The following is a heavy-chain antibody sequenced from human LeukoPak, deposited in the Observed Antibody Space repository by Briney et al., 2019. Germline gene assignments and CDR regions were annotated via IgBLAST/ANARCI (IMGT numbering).Heavy chain of an antibody. D-gene: IGHD3-22*01. CDR2: IYHSGST. V-gene: IGHV4-4*02. Sequence: SGTLSLTCAVSGGSISSSNWWSWVRPPPGKGLEWIGEIYHSGSTNYNPSLKSRVTISVDTSKNQFSLKLSSVTAADTAVYYCARVTTYYYDSSGYYSYNWFDPWGQGTLVTVSS. CDR3: ARVTTYYYDSSGYYSYNWFDP. CDR1: GGSISSSNW. J-gene: IGHJ5*02.